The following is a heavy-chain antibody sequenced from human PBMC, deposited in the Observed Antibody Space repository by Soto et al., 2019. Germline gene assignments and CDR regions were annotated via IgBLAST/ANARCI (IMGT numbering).Heavy chain of an antibody. CDR3: ARGRIVGASLAFDY. D-gene: IGHD1-26*01. Sequence: QVQLVESGGGVVQPGRSLRLSCAASGFSFSTFTMHWVRQAPGKGLEWVALIRFDGSNEGYADSVKGRFTISRDNSKNTVFLQRNNLRAEDTALYFCARGRIVGASLAFDYWGQGTLVTVSS. CDR1: GFSFSTFT. CDR2: IRFDGSNE. V-gene: IGHV3-33*01. J-gene: IGHJ4*02.